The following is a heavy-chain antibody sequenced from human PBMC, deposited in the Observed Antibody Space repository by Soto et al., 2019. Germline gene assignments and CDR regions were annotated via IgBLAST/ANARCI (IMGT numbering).Heavy chain of an antibody. V-gene: IGHV4-59*01. CDR2: IYYSGST. CDR1: GGSISSYY. Sequence: SETLSLTCTVSGGSISSYYWSWIRQPPGKGLEWIGYIYYSGSTNYNPSLKSRVTISVDTSKNQFSLKPTSVTAADTAVYYCARRYGGNFDYWAQGTLVTVSS. J-gene: IGHJ4*02. CDR3: ARRYGGNFDY. D-gene: IGHD1-26*01.